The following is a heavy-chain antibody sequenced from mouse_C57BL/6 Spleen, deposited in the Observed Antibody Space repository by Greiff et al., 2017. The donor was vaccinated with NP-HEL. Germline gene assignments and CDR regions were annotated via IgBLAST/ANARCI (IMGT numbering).Heavy chain of an antibody. CDR1: GYTFTDYE. CDR3: TRRGYGSSLYYFDY. Sequence: VQLQQSGAELVRPGASVTLSCKASGYTFTDYEMHWVKQTPVHGLEWIGAIDPETGGTAYNQKFKGKAILTADKSSSTAYMELRSLTSEDSAVYYCTRRGYGSSLYYFDYWGQGTTLTVSS. CDR2: IDPETGGT. D-gene: IGHD1-1*01. V-gene: IGHV1-15*01. J-gene: IGHJ2*01.